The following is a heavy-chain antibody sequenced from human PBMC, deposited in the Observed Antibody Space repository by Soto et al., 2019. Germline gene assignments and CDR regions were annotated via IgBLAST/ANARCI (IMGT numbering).Heavy chain of an antibody. Sequence: GGSLRLSCAASGFTFSSYAMSWVRQAPGKGLEWVSTISGSGGGTYYADSMKGRFTISRDNSKNTLYLQMYSLRVEDTAVYYCARESDHWGQGTLVTAPQ. CDR3: ARESDH. V-gene: IGHV3-23*01. CDR2: ISGSGGGT. J-gene: IGHJ4*02. CDR1: GFTFSSYA.